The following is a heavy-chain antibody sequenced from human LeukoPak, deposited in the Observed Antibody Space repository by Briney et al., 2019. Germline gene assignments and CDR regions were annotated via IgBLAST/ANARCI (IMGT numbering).Heavy chain of an antibody. V-gene: IGHV3-15*01. CDR1: GFTFSNAW. J-gene: IGHJ6*02. D-gene: IGHD2-21*02. CDR2: VTSKTDGGTT. Sequence: GGSLRLSCAASGFTFSNAWMHWVRQAPGKGLEWVCLVTSKTDGGTTDYAAPAKGRFTISRDDSKNTLYLQMNSLRAEDTAVYYCARDSYSRAVTATTRYYYYGMDVWGQGTTVTVSS. CDR3: ARDSYSRAVTATTRYYYYGMDV.